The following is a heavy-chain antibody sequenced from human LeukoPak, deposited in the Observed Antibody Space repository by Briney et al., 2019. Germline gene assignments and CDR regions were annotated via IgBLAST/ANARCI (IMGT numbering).Heavy chain of an antibody. CDR3: ARAFTFGSGTYYNDY. D-gene: IGHD3-10*01. CDR2: ISSDGGSS. J-gene: IGHJ4*02. V-gene: IGHV3-64*01. Sequence: GGSLRLSCAASGFTFSSYTMHWVRQAPGKGLEYVSAISSDGGSSFYANSVKGRFTISRDNSKNTLFLQMGSLRAEDMAVYYCARAFTFGSGTYYNDYWGQGTLVTVSS. CDR1: GFTFSSYT.